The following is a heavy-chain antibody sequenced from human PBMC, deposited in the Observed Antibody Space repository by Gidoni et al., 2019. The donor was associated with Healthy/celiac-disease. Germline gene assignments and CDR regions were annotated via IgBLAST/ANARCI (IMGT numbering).Heavy chain of an antibody. D-gene: IGHD5-12*01. Sequence: QVQLVESGGGVVQPGRSLRLSCAASGFTFSSYAMHWVRQAPGKGLEWVAVISYDGSNKYYADSVKGRFTISRDNSKNTLYLQMNSLRAEDTAVYYCAREEDGYNWGDFDYWGQGTLVTVSS. CDR3: AREEDGYNWGDFDY. CDR1: GFTFSSYA. J-gene: IGHJ4*02. V-gene: IGHV3-30-3*01. CDR2: ISYDGSNK.